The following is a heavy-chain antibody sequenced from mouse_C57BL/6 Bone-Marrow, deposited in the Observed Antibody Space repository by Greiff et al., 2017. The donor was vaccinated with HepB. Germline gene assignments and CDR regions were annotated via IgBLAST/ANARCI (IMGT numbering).Heavy chain of an antibody. V-gene: IGHV1-26*01. Sequence: EVQLQQSGPELVKPGASVKISCKASGYTFTDYYMNWVKQSHGKSLEWIGDINPNNGGTSYNQKFKGKATLTVDKSSSTAYMELRSLTSEDSAVYYCARLWNRDYWGQGTTLTVSS. J-gene: IGHJ2*01. CDR1: GYTFTDYY. CDR3: ARLWNRDY. CDR2: INPNNGGT.